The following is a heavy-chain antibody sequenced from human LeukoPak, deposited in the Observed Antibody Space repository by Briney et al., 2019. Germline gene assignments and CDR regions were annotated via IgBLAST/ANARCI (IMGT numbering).Heavy chain of an antibody. CDR3: ARSGYRDYYHYYYMDV. CDR2: ISAYNGNT. J-gene: IGHJ6*03. D-gene: IGHD3-22*01. V-gene: IGHV1-18*01. Sequence: ASLKVSCTASGYTFTSYGISWVRQAPGQGLEWMGWISAYNGNTNYAQKLQGRVTMTTDTSTSTAYMELRSLRSDDTAVYYCARSGYRDYYHYYYMDVWGKGTTVTVSS. CDR1: GYTFTSYG.